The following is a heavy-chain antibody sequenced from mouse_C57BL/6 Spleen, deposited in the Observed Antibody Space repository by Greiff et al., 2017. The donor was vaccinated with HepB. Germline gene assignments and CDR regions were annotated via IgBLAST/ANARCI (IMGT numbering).Heavy chain of an antibody. Sequence: EVQRVESGGGLVQPGGSLKLSCAASGFTFSDYGMAWVRQAPRKGPEWVAFISNLAYSIYYADTVTGRFTISRENAKNTLYLEMSSLRSEDTAMYYCARRGTTVDWYFDVWGTGTTVTVSS. D-gene: IGHD1-1*01. CDR1: GFTFSDYG. J-gene: IGHJ1*03. CDR3: ARRGTTVDWYFDV. V-gene: IGHV5-15*01. CDR2: ISNLAYSI.